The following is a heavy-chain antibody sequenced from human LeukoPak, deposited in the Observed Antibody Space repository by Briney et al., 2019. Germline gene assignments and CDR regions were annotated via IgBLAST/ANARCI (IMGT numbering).Heavy chain of an antibody. CDR2: IKQDGSEK. Sequence: GGSLRLSCAASGFTFSSYSMSWVRQAPGKGLEWVANIKQDGSEKYYVDSVKGRFTISRDNAKNSLYLQMNSLRAEDTAVYYCARMLSSSSQGYWGQGTLVTVSS. CDR1: GFTFSSYS. D-gene: IGHD6-6*01. CDR3: ARMLSSSSQGY. V-gene: IGHV3-7*01. J-gene: IGHJ4*02.